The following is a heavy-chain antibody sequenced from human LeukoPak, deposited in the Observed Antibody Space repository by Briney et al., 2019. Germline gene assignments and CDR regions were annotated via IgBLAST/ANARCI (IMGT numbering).Heavy chain of an antibody. J-gene: IGHJ4*02. CDR3: ARVGITMVRGVSPGYYFDY. D-gene: IGHD3-10*01. CDR1: GGTFSSYA. Sequence: ASVKVSCKASGGTFSSYAISWVRQARGQGLVWMGGIIPIVGTANYAQKFQGRVTITADESTSTAYMELSSLRSEDTAVYYCARVGITMVRGVSPGYYFDYWGQGTLVTVSS. CDR2: IIPIVGTA. V-gene: IGHV1-69*13.